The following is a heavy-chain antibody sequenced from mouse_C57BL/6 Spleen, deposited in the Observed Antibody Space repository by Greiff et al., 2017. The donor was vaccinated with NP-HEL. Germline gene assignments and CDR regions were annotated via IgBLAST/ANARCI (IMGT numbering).Heavy chain of an antibody. D-gene: IGHD2-4*01. Sequence: QVQLKESGPELVKPGASVKISCKASGYAFSSSWMNWVKQRPGKGLEWIGRIYPGDGDTNYNGKFKGKATLTADKSSSTAYMQLSSLTSEDSAVYFCARSEIYYDYDDAMDYWGQGTSVTVSS. J-gene: IGHJ4*01. CDR3: ARSEIYYDYDDAMDY. V-gene: IGHV1-82*01. CDR2: IYPGDGDT. CDR1: GYAFSSSW.